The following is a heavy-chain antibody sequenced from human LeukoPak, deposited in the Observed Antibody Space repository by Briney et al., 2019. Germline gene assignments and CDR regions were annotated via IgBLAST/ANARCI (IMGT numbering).Heavy chain of an antibody. V-gene: IGHV1-18*01. CDR1: GYTFTSHG. J-gene: IGHJ1*01. D-gene: IGHD3-22*01. Sequence: ASVKVSYKASGYTFTSHGISWVRQAPGQGLEWMGWINTYIGNTNYAQKFQGRVTVTTDTSTSTAYMELRSLRSDDTAVYYCARDDYYDSSGYYSLWGQGTLVTVSS. CDR2: INTYIGNT. CDR3: ARDDYYDSSGYYSL.